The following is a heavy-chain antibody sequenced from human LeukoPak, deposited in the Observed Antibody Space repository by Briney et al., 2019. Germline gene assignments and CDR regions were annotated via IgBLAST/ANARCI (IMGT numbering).Heavy chain of an antibody. D-gene: IGHD6-13*01. Sequence: SETLSLTCTVSGGSISSYYWSWIRQPPGKGLEWIGYTYYSGSTNYNPSLKSRVTISVDTSKNQFSLKLSSVTAADTAVYYCARGLAVSSSWYGRWFDPWGQGTLVTVSS. V-gene: IGHV4-59*08. J-gene: IGHJ5*02. CDR1: GGSISSYY. CDR3: ARGLAVSSSWYGRWFDP. CDR2: TYYSGST.